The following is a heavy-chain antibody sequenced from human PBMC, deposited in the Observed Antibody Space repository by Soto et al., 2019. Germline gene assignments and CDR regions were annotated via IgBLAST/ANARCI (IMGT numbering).Heavy chain of an antibody. CDR3: ARAPLLSGVTLYEYYFDY. J-gene: IGHJ4*02. CDR2: LIPIFDTA. Sequence: QVQLVQSGAEVKKPGSSVKVSCKASGGTFSNSAISWVRQAPGQGLEWMGGLIPIFDTANYAQKLQGRVTIIADESTNTAYMELSSLRSEDTAVYYCARAPLLSGVTLYEYYFDYWGQGTLVTVSS. CDR1: GGTFSNSA. D-gene: IGHD3-3*01. V-gene: IGHV1-69*01.